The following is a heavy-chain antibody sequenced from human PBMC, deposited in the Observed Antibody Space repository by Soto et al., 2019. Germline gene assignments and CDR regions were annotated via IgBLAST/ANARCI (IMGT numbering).Heavy chain of an antibody. CDR3: ARDRDTSGWYRSNY. D-gene: IGHD6-19*01. Sequence: QVQLVQSGGEVKQPGASVKVSCKTSGYTFTSYGISWVRQAPGQGLEWVGWISGCNGNTKHAQKVQGRVTLTTDTSTSTAYMELTSLTSDDTAVYYCARDRDTSGWYRSNYWGQGTLVSVSS. CDR2: ISGCNGNT. CDR1: GYTFTSYG. J-gene: IGHJ4*02. V-gene: IGHV1-18*01.